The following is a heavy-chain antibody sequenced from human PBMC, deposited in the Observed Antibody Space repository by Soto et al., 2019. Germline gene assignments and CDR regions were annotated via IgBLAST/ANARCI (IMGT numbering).Heavy chain of an antibody. CDR1: GGSITSNW. CDR3: VRHDWSRFDH. CDR2: IYHNGRF. J-gene: IGHJ5*02. Sequence: QVQLQESGPGLVNPSGTLSLTCAVSGGSITSNWWCWVRQPPGKGLEWIGEIYHNGRFNYTTSLRSGLTILIVTSKSQLSLKLTSVTAAAPAVHYCVRHDWSRFDHWGTGTLVTVSS. V-gene: IGHV4-4*02. D-gene: IGHD3-9*01.